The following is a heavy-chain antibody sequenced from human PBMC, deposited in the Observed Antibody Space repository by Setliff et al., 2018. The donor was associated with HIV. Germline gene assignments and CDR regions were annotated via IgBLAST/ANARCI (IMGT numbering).Heavy chain of an antibody. J-gene: IGHJ4*02. D-gene: IGHD3-22*01. Sequence: NPSETLSLTCAVSGGSISSNWWSWVRQSPGKGLEWIGEIYHSGSTHYNPSLQSRVTISVDKSKSQFSLKLNSVTAADTAVYYCGGNGYYSIDYRGQGTLVTVSS. CDR2: IYHSGST. CDR3: GGNGYYSIDY. CDR1: GGSISSNW. V-gene: IGHV4-4*02.